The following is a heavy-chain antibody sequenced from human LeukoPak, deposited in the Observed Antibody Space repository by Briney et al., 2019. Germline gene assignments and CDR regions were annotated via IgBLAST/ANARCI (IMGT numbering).Heavy chain of an antibody. V-gene: IGHV3-48*04. CDR3: ARTQSMAVIDY. CDR1: GFSFSYFS. D-gene: IGHD2/OR15-2a*01. J-gene: IGHJ4*02. CDR2: ISSSGNT. Sequence: LAGGSLRLSCAASGFSFSYFSMNWVRQAPGKGLECVSHISSSGNTHYADSVKGRFAISRDNAKYSLSLQMNNLRTEDTGVYYCARTQSMAVIDYWGQGTLVTVSS.